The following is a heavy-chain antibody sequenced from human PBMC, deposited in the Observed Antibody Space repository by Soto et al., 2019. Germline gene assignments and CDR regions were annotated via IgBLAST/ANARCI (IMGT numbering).Heavy chain of an antibody. D-gene: IGHD1-1*01. CDR2: LYDVDGS. CDR1: GLTISGKKY. CDR3: ATWHEREHAYDV. Sequence: DVQLVESGGGLIQPGESLRLSCAAFGLTISGKKYVAWLRQAPGKGLEWVSALYDVDGSFYADSVKGRFTTSSDSSKTTVYLQMNDLRPDDTAVYYCATWHEREHAYDVWGQGTPVTVSS. V-gene: IGHV3-53*01. J-gene: IGHJ3*01.